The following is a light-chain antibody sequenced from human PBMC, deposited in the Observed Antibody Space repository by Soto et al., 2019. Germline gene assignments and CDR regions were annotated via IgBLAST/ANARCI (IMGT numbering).Light chain of an antibody. J-gene: IGKJ2*01. CDR1: HTISTH. CDR3: QQSDIIPYP. V-gene: IGKV1-39*01. CDR2: DAS. Sequence: IQMNKSPASLSSSVGDRVTITCRASHTISTHLNWYQQKPGKAPRLLIYDASSLLSGVPSRFSGSGSGTDFTLTIASLQPEDFSTYCCQQSDIIPYPFGQ.